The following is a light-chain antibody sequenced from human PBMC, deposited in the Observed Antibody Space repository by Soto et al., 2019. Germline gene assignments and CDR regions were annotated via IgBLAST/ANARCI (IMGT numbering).Light chain of an antibody. Sequence: DIPMTQSPSTLSASVGDRVTITCRASQSISSWLAWYQQKPGKAPKLLIYDASSLESGVPSRFSGSGSGTEFTLTISSLQPGDFATYYCQQYNSYLLTFGGGTKVEIK. V-gene: IGKV1-5*01. J-gene: IGKJ4*01. CDR2: DAS. CDR3: QQYNSYLLT. CDR1: QSISSW.